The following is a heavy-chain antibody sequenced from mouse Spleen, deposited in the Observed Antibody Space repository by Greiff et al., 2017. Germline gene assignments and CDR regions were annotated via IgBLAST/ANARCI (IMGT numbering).Heavy chain of an antibody. J-gene: IGHJ2*01. D-gene: IGHD2-5*01. V-gene: IGHV1-72*01. CDR1: GYTFTGYW. Sequence: VQLQQSGAELMKPGASVKLSCKATGYTFTGYWIEWVKQRPGHGLEWIGEIDPNSGGTKYNEKFKSKATLTVDKPSSTAYMQLSSLTSEDSAVYYCARDYSNYLYYFDYWGQGTTLTVSS. CDR3: ARDYSNYLYYFDY. CDR2: IDPNSGGT.